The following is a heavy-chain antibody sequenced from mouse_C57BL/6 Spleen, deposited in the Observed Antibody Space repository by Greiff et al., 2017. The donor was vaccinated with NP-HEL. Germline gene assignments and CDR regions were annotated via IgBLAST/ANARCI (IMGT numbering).Heavy chain of an antibody. J-gene: IGHJ2*01. CDR1: GFTFSSYG. V-gene: IGHV5-6*01. CDR2: ISSGGSYT. Sequence: EVMLVESGGDLVKPGGSLKLSCAASGFTFSSYGMSWVRQTPDKRLEWVATISSGGSYTYYPDSVKGRFTISRDNAKNTLYLQMSSLKSEDTAMYYCARQGEFGSSFFDYWGQGTTLTVSS. CDR3: ARQGEFGSSFFDY. D-gene: IGHD1-1*01.